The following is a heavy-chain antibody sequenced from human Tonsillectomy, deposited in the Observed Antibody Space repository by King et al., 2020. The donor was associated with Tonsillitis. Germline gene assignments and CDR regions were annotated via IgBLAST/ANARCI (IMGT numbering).Heavy chain of an antibody. Sequence: QLVQSGAEVKKPGASVKVSCKASGYTFTGYNMHWGRQARVKGLEWMGWISPNSGGTNYAQMSQGRVTMTRDTSITTAYMELSGLRSDDTAVYYCAKIGTAYGAFDIWGQGTMVTVSS. CDR3: AKIGTAYGAFDI. D-gene: IGHD3-10*01. V-gene: IGHV1-2*02. CDR1: GYTFTGYN. J-gene: IGHJ3*02. CDR2: ISPNSGGT.